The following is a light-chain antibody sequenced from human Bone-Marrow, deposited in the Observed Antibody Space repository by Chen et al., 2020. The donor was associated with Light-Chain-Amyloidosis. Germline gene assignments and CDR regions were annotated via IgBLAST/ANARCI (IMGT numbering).Light chain of an antibody. CDR2: EGS. J-gene: IGLJ2*01. CDR1: SSDVGSYNL. CDR3: WSYAGSSNVV. Sequence: HSALTQPSSVSGSPGQSLPPSCTRTSSDVGSYNLGSCYQPHPGTAPTLMFYEGSKRPSGVSHRFSRAKSGNTASLTISGLQAEDEADYYCWSYAGSSNVVWGGGTKLTVL. V-gene: IGLV2-23*01.